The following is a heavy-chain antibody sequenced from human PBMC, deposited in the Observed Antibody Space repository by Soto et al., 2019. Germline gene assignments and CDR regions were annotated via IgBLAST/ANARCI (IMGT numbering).Heavy chain of an antibody. D-gene: IGHD2-8*02. J-gene: IGHJ3*01. CDR3: ASGPLRVEEAAPF. V-gene: IGHV1-3*01. CDR2: INAGNGNT. Sequence: ASVKVSCKASGYTFTSYAMRWVRQAPGQRLEWMGWINAGNGNTKYSQKFQGRVTITRDTSASTAYMELSSLRSEDTAVYYCASGPLRVEEAAPFWGQGTMVTVSS. CDR1: GYTFTSYA.